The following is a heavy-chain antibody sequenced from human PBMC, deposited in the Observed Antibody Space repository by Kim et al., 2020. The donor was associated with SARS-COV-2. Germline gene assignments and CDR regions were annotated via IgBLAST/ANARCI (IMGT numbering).Heavy chain of an antibody. V-gene: IGHV4-59*01. D-gene: IGHD1-26*01. Sequence: SETLSLTCTVSGGSISSYYWSWIRQPPGKGLEWIGYIYYSGSTNYSPSLKSRVTISVDTSKNQFSLNLSSVTAADTAVYYCARGPRWEVLRLFGMDVWGQGTTVTVSS. CDR2: IYYSGST. CDR1: GGSISSYY. J-gene: IGHJ6*02. CDR3: ARGPRWEVLRLFGMDV.